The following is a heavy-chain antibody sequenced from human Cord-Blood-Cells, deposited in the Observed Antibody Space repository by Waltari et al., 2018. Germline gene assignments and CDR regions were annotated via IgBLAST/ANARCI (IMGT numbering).Heavy chain of an antibody. CDR2: IWYDGSNK. CDR3: ARGKGDDYGPDY. J-gene: IGHJ4*02. Sequence: QVQLVESGGGVVQPGRSLRLSCAASGFTFSSYGMHWVRQAPGKGLEWVAVIWYDGSNKYYAYSVKGRFTISRDNSKNTLYLQMNSLRAEDTAVYYCARGKGDDYGPDYWGQGTLVTVSS. V-gene: IGHV3-33*01. D-gene: IGHD4-17*01. CDR1: GFTFSSYG.